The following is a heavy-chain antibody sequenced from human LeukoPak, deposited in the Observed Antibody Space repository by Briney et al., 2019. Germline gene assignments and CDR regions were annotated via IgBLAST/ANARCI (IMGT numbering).Heavy chain of an antibody. D-gene: IGHD3-10*01. CDR3: AKDYSKTSYYGSGTYYRPNWFDP. CDR2: INGRGGST. J-gene: IGHJ5*02. CDR1: GFTFSNYA. V-gene: IGHV3-23*01. Sequence: GGSLRLSCAASGFTFSNYAMSWVRQAPGKGLEWVSSINGRGGSTYYADSVKGRFTISRDNSKNTLYLQMNSLKPEDTAVYYCAKDYSKTSYYGSGTYYRPNWFDPWGQGTLVTVSS.